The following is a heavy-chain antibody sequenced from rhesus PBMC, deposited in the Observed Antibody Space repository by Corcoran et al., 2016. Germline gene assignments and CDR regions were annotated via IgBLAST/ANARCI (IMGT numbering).Heavy chain of an antibody. D-gene: IGHD1-44*01. CDR3: ARRGTSLGY. CDR1: GGSISSSNW. J-gene: IGHJ4*01. Sequence: QVQLQESGPAVVKPSETLSLTCAVSGGSISSSNWLSWIRQSPGKGLEWIGGIDGRCGNTKYNTSLKSRVTISTDTSKNQFSLKLSSGTAADTAVYYCARRGTSLGYWGQGVLVTVSS. V-gene: IGHV4-93*01. CDR2: IDGRCGNT.